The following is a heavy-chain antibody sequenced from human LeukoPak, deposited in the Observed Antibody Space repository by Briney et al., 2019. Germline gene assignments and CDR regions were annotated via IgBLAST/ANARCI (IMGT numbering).Heavy chain of an antibody. CDR3: AREYSSTPRLDI. D-gene: IGHD6-13*01. CDR2: ISSSSSYI. Sequence: PGGSLRLSCAASGFTFSSYSMNWVRQAPGKGLEWVSSISSSSSYIYYADSVKGRFTISRDNAKNSLYLQMNSLRAEDTAVYYCAREYSSTPRLDIWGQGTMVTVSS. CDR1: GFTFSSYS. J-gene: IGHJ3*02. V-gene: IGHV3-21*01.